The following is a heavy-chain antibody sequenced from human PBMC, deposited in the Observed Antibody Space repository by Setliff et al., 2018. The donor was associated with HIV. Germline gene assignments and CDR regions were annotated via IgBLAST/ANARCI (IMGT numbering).Heavy chain of an antibody. CDR2: IIPVDGET. CDR1: GGSFSSYA. Sequence: GASVKVSCKASGGSFSSYALSWVRQAPGQGLEWMGGIIPVDGETVYAQKFQGRVTITADESTSTAYMELSSLRSEDTAVYYCAMAVIFDYWGQGTLVTVSS. J-gene: IGHJ4*02. V-gene: IGHV1-69*13. D-gene: IGHD6-19*01. CDR3: AMAVIFDY.